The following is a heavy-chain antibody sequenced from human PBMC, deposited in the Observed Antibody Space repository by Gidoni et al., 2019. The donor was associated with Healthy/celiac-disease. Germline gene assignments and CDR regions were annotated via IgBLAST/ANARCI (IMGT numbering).Heavy chain of an antibody. CDR3: ATGPTVVTPDYYYGMDV. CDR1: GGTFSSHA. D-gene: IGHD4-17*01. V-gene: IGHV1-69*01. Sequence: QVQLVQSGAEVKKPGSSVKVSCKASGGTFSSHAISWVRQAPGQGLEWMGGIIPIFGTANYAQKFQGRVTITADESTSTAYMELSSLRSEDTAVYYCATGPTVVTPDYYYGMDVWGQGTTVTVSS. CDR2: IIPIFGTA. J-gene: IGHJ6*02.